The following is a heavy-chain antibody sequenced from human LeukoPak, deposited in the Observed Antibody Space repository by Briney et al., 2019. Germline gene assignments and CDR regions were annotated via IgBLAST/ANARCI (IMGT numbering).Heavy chain of an antibody. D-gene: IGHD3-22*01. CDR1: GFSLSNYN. J-gene: IGHJ4*02. V-gene: IGHV3-30*02. Sequence: GGSLRLSCAASGFSLSNYNMHWVRQAPGKGLEWVAFIRNDGSNKYYADSVKGRFTISRDNSKNTLYLQMNSLRAEDTAVYYCARDKYYYDSSGFIDYWGQGTLVTVSS. CDR3: ARDKYYYDSSGFIDY. CDR2: IRNDGSNK.